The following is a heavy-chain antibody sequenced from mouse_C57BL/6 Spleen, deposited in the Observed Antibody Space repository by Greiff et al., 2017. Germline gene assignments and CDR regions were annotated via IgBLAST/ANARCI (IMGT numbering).Heavy chain of an antibody. Sequence: QVQLQQPGAELVKPGASVKMSCKASGYTFTSYWITWVKQRPGQGLEWIGDIYPGSGSTNYNEKFKSKATLTVDTSSSTAYMQLSSLTSEDSAVYYCARGGRWLPDFDYWGQGTTLTVSS. J-gene: IGHJ2*01. D-gene: IGHD2-3*01. CDR2: IYPGSGST. V-gene: IGHV1-55*01. CDR1: GYTFTSYW. CDR3: ARGGRWLPDFDY.